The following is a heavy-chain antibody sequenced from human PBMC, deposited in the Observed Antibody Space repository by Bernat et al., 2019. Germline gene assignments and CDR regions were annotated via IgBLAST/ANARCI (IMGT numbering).Heavy chain of an antibody. J-gene: IGHJ1*01. V-gene: IGHV4-31*03. CDR1: GGSISSGGYF. CDR2: IYYSGST. CDR3: AGGSGEYFQH. D-gene: IGHD6-25*01. Sequence: QVQLQESGPGLVKPSQTLSLTCTVSGGSISSGGYFWSWIRQHPGKGLEWIGYIYYSGSTYNNPTLKSRLTISVDTSKNQFSLKLSSVTAADTAVYYCAGGSGEYFQHWGQGTLVTVSS.